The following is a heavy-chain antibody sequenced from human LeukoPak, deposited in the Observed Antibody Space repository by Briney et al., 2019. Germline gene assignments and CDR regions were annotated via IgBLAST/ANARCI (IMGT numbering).Heavy chain of an antibody. CDR2: IIPIFGTA. CDR3: ARDSFYYGSGSSEILYYFDY. V-gene: IGHV1-69*05. Sequence: SVKVSCKASGGTFSRYAISWVRQAPGQGLEWMGRIIPIFGTANYAQKFQGRVTITTDESTSTAYMELSSLRSEDTAVYYCARDSFYYGSGSSEILYYFDYWGQGTLVTVSS. CDR1: GGTFSRYA. J-gene: IGHJ4*02. D-gene: IGHD3-10*01.